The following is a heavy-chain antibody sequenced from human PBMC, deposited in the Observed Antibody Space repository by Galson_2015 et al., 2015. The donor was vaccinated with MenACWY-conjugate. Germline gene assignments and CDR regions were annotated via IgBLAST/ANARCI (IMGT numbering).Heavy chain of an antibody. CDR1: GFTFRRFS. D-gene: IGHD6-13*01. Sequence: LRLSCAASGFTFRRFSMNWVRQAPGKGLEGVSSISATSATIYYADSVKGRFTISRDNAKNSLYLQMNSLRAEDTAVYYCARTAGSVPPWGLGTLVTVSS. CDR3: ARTAGSVPP. J-gene: IGHJ5*02. V-gene: IGHV3-21*01. CDR2: ISATSATI.